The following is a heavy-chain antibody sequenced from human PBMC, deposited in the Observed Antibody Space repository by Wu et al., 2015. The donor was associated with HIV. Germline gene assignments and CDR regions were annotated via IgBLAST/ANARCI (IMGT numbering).Heavy chain of an antibody. CDR1: GYTFTDHY. CDR3: AREVVPPDAAAGFHYYMDV. CDR2: IRPDSGAT. V-gene: IGHV1-2*02. Sequence: QLVQSGAEVTKPGASVSVSCQTSGYTFTDHYIHWVRQAPGQGLEWMGWIRPDSGATHYAEKFQDRVTMTRDASISTAYMQLNRLRSDDTAVYYCAREVVPPDAAAGFHYYMDVWGIGTMVTVSS. J-gene: IGHJ6*03. D-gene: IGHD2-2*01.